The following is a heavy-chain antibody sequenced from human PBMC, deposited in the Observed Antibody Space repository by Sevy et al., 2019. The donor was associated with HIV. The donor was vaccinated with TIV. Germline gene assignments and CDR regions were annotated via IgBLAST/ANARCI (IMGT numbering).Heavy chain of an antibody. J-gene: IGHJ4*02. Sequence: GGSLRLSCAASGFTFDDYAMHWVRQAPGKGLEWVSGISWNCGSIGYADSVKGRFTISRDNAKNSLYLQMNSLRAEDTALYYCAKDRAAAVLYYFDYWGQGTLVTVSS. CDR2: ISWNCGSI. V-gene: IGHV3-9*01. CDR3: AKDRAAAVLYYFDY. CDR1: GFTFDDYA. D-gene: IGHD6-13*01.